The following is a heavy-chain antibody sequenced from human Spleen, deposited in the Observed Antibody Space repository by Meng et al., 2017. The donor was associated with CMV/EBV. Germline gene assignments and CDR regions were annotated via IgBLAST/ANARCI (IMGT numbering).Heavy chain of an antibody. V-gene: IGHV3-30-3*01. CDR3: ARDPAVAGTRYFQH. CDR1: GFTFSSYA. J-gene: IGHJ1*01. CDR2: ISYDGSNK. Sequence: QVLLGEAGGGVVQPGRSLRLSCAASGFTFSSYAMHWVRQAPGKGLEWVAVISYDGSNKYYADSVKGRFTISRDNSKNTLYLQMNSLRAEDTAVYYCARDPAVAGTRYFQHWGQGTLVTVSS. D-gene: IGHD6-19*01.